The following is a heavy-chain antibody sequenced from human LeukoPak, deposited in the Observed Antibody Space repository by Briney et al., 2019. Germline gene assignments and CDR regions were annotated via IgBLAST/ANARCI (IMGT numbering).Heavy chain of an antibody. D-gene: IGHD7-27*01. Sequence: SEILSLTCTVSGDSIRSYYWSWIRQPPGKGLEWVGYAHRSGDSKYNPSLKSRVTISVDTSSNQISLTVTSGTAVDTAVYYCARHRRTLGNYWYFDLWGRGSLVIVSS. J-gene: IGHJ2*01. CDR2: AHRSGDS. CDR3: ARHRRTLGNYWYFDL. CDR1: GDSIRSYY. V-gene: IGHV4-59*13.